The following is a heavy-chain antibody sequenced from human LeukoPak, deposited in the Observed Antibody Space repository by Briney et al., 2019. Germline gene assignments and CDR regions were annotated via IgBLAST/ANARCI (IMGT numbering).Heavy chain of an antibody. CDR1: GFTISNYW. CDR3: ARAPLTQEE. J-gene: IGHJ4*02. CDR2: IKEDGSKK. Sequence: PGGSLRLSCAASGFTISNYWMSWVRQAPGKGLEWVANIKEDGSKKYYVDSVKGRFTISRDNTKNSLYLQMNSLRAEDTAVYYCARAPLTQEEWGQGTLVTVSS. V-gene: IGHV3-7*01.